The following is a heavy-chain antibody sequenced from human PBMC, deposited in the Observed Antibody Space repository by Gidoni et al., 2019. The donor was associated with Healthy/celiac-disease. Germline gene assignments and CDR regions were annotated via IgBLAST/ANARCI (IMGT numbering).Heavy chain of an antibody. CDR3: AREGGNSPLNYYYGMDF. CDR1: GYTFTSYY. V-gene: IGHV1-46*01. Sequence: QVQLVQSGAEVKKPGASVKVSCKASGYTFTSYYMHWVRQAPGQGLEWMGIINPSGGSTSYAQKFQGRVTMTRDTSTSTVYMELSSLRSEDTAVYYCAREGGNSPLNYYYGMDFWGQGTTVTVSS. J-gene: IGHJ6*02. CDR2: INPSGGST. D-gene: IGHD2-15*01.